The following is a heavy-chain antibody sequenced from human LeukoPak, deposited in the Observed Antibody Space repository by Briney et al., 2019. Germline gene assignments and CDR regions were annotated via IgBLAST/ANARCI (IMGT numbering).Heavy chain of an antibody. CDR3: VHRLRGEQYDTTGYHRRFDY. J-gene: IGHJ4*02. CDR1: GFSLTTTGVG. D-gene: IGHD3-22*01. V-gene: IGHV2-5*01. Sequence: SGPTLVNPTQTLTLTCTFSGFSLTTTGVGMGWIRQPPGKALEWLALIYWNGDKRYNPSLETRLTITKDTSKGQVVLTMTNMDPVDTATYYCVHRLRGEQYDTTGYHRRFDYWGQGTLVTVSS. CDR2: IYWNGDK.